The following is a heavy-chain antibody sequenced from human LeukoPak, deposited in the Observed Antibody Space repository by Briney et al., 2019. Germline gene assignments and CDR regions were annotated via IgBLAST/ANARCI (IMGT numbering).Heavy chain of an antibody. CDR1: GFTFSSFG. V-gene: IGHV3-30*02. J-gene: IGHJ4*02. CDR3: AKAWSSSWYDFDY. Sequence: GGTLRLSCAASGFTFSSFGIHWVRQAPGKGLEWVAFIRYDGSNKYYADSVKGRFTISRDNAKNSLYLQMNSLRAEDTAVYYCAKAWSSSWYDFDYWGQGTLVTVSS. D-gene: IGHD6-13*01. CDR2: IRYDGSNK.